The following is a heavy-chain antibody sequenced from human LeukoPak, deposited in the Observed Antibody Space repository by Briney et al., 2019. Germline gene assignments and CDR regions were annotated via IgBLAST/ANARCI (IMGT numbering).Heavy chain of an antibody. D-gene: IGHD3-3*01. V-gene: IGHV4-38-2*02. Sequence: NPPETLSLTCAVSGYSTSSGYYWGWIRQPPGKGREWIGRIYHSGSTYYNPSLKSRVTISVDTSKNQSSLMLSSVAAADTAVYYCAREGVIFGVVIMIPWFDPWGQGTLVTVSS. J-gene: IGHJ5*02. CDR1: GYSTSSGYY. CDR3: AREGVIFGVVIMIPWFDP. CDR2: IYHSGST.